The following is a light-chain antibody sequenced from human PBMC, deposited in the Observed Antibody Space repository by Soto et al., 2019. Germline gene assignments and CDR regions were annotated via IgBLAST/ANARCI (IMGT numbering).Light chain of an antibody. V-gene: IGKV4-1*01. J-gene: IGKJ3*01. CDR1: QNILYSSNNKNY. CDR3: HQYYSTPFT. Sequence: DIVMTQSPDSLGVSLGERATINCKSSQNILYSSNNKNYLAWYQHKPGQPPKLLIYWASTRESGVPDRFSGSGSGTDFTLTITSLQAEDVAVYYCHQYYSTPFTFGPGTKVDIK. CDR2: WAS.